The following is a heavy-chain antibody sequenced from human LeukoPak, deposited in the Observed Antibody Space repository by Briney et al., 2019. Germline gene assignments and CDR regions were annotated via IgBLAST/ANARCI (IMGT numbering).Heavy chain of an antibody. J-gene: IGHJ4*02. CDR2: ISYDGSNK. D-gene: IGHD3-10*01. CDR1: GFTFSSYG. CDR3: AKSALTMVRGDLGY. Sequence: GRSLRLSCAASGFTFSSYGMHWVRQAPGKGLEWVAVISYDGSNKYYADSVKGRFTISRDNSKNTLYLQMNSLRAEDTAVYYCAKSALTMVRGDLGYWGQGTLVTVSS. V-gene: IGHV3-30*18.